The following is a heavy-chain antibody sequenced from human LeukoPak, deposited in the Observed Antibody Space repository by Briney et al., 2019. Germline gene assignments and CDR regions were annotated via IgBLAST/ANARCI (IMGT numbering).Heavy chain of an antibody. CDR1: GFTFSSYA. CDR3: ASPYGSVHDAFDI. Sequence: GGSLRLSCAASGFTFSSYAMTWVRQAPGKGLEWVSASTGSGGTTYYADSVMGRFTISRDNAKNSLYLQMNSLRAEDTAVYYCASPYGSVHDAFDIWGQGTMVTVSS. D-gene: IGHD3-10*01. V-gene: IGHV3-23*01. CDR2: STGSGGTT. J-gene: IGHJ3*02.